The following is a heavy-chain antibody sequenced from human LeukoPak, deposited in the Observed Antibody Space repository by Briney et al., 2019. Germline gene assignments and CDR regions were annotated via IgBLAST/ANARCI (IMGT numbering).Heavy chain of an antibody. V-gene: IGHV3-23*01. CDR2: ISGSGGST. CDR1: GFTLSSYA. Sequence: GGSLTLSCAASGFTLSSYAMSWVRQAPGKGLEWVSAISGSGGSTYYADSVKGRFTISRDNSKNTLYLQMNSLRAEDTAVYYCAKASYEYYDSSGYYYFDYWGQGTLVTVSS. J-gene: IGHJ4*02. D-gene: IGHD3-22*01. CDR3: AKASYEYYDSSGYYYFDY.